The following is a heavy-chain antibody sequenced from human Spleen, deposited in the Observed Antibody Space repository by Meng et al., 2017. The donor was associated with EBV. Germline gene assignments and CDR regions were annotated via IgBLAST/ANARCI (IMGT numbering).Heavy chain of an antibody. CDR3: AGGYDFMVETTGEFDY. Sequence: QVQLQESGPGLVQPLQTLSLPSTVSGASISRGGYSWSWIRQTPGKGLDYIGFIYYTGRTYYNPSLKSRVAISLDTSKNQFALKLTSVTAADTAVYYCAGGYDFMVETTGEFDYWGQGTLVTVSS. CDR1: GASISRGGYS. J-gene: IGHJ4*02. CDR2: IYYTGRT. D-gene: IGHD5-12*01. V-gene: IGHV4-30-4*01.